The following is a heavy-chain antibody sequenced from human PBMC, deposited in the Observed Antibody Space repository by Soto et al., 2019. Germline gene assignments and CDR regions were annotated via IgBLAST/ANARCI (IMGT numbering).Heavy chain of an antibody. D-gene: IGHD2-15*01. CDR3: AKDGGFQQHLFVFDL. J-gene: IGHJ4*02. CDR2: IIPIFRSS. Sequence: SVKVSCKASGGTFTDYAFSWVRRAPGQGLEWMGGIIPIFRSSNFAQKFQGRLTIFADASAGTAYMELSSLRSDDTVIYYCAKDGGFQQHLFVFDLWGQGTLVTVSS. CDR1: GGTFTDYA. V-gene: IGHV1-69*13.